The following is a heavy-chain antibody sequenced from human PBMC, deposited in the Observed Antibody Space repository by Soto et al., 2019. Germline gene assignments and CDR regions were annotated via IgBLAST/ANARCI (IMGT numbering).Heavy chain of an antibody. CDR3: ARHQLWLVRFYFDF. Sequence: QVQLVESGGGVVQPGNSLRLSCAASGFTFSSYGMHWVRQAPGKGLEWVAVIWYDGSNKYYADSVKGRFTISRDNSKNTLYLQMNSLRAEDTAVYYCARHQLWLVRFYFDFWGQGTLVTVSS. V-gene: IGHV3-33*01. CDR2: IWYDGSNK. J-gene: IGHJ4*02. D-gene: IGHD6-19*01. CDR1: GFTFSSYG.